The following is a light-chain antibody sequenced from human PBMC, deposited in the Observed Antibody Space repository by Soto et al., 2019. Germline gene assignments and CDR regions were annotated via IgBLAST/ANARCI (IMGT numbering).Light chain of an antibody. V-gene: IGKV3-20*01. CDR2: GAS. Sequence: EIVLTQSPGTLSFSPGERATLSCRASQSVRNNYLAWYQQKPGQAPRRLIYGASSRATGIPDRFSGSGSGTDFNLTISRLEPEDFAVYYCQQYGSSHTFGEGTRLEIK. CDR1: QSVRNNY. CDR3: QQYGSSHT. J-gene: IGKJ5*01.